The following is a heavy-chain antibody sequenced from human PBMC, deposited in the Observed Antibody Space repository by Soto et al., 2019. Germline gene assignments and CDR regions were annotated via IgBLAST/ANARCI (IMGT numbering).Heavy chain of an antibody. CDR1: GFTFSSYG. CDR3: VRDRSGGSDTFDY. D-gene: IGHD2-15*01. CDR2: IWYDGSNK. J-gene: IGHJ4*02. Sequence: QVQLVESGGGVVQPGRSLRLSCAASGFTFSSYGMHWVRQAPGKGLEWVAVIWYDGSNKYYADSVKGRFTISRDNSKNTLYLQMHSLRAEDTAVYYCVRDRSGGSDTFDYWGQGTLVTLSS. V-gene: IGHV3-33*01.